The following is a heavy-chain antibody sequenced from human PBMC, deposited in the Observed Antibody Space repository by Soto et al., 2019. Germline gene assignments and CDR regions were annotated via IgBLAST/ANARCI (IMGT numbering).Heavy chain of an antibody. CDR1: GGSVTSGSDC. CDR3: ARAKKGYDDGGGNPVDS. CDR2: IYNTGST. J-gene: IGHJ4*02. Sequence: QVQLQESGPGLVKPSETLSLTCTVSGGSVTSGSDCWNWIRHPPGKGLEWIGYIYNTGSTNYNPSHKLRATYFAHTLKILSPLPQNPVTSAHTSRYYGARAKKGYDDGGGNPVDSGGQGTLVAVSP. D-gene: IGHD3-22*01. V-gene: IGHV4-61*03.